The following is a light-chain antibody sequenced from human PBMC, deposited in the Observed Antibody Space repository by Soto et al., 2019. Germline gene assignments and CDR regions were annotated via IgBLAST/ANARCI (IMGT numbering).Light chain of an antibody. V-gene: IGKV1-39*01. Sequence: DIQMTQSPSSLSVSVGDRVTITCRASQSITNYLNWYQQKPGKAPKLLVYAASSLQSGVPSRFRGIGSGTDFTLNISSLQPEDFASYSCQPRASYPYTFGQGTKLEIK. J-gene: IGKJ2*01. CDR3: QPRASYPYT. CDR1: QSITNY. CDR2: AAS.